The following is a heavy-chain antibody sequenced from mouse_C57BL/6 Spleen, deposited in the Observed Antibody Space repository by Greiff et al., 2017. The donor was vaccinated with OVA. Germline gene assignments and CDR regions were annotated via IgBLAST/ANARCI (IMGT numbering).Heavy chain of an antibody. D-gene: IGHD2-2*01. CDR2: INPSTGGT. CDR1: GYSFTGYY. CDR3: ASGYDYYAMDY. J-gene: IGHJ4*01. V-gene: IGHV1-43*01. Sequence: EVMLVESGPELVKPGASVKISCKASGYSFTGYYMHWVKQSSEKSLAWIGEINPSTGGTSYNQKFKGKATLTVDKSSSTAYMQLKSLTSEDSAVYYCASGYDYYAMDYWGQGTSVTVSS.